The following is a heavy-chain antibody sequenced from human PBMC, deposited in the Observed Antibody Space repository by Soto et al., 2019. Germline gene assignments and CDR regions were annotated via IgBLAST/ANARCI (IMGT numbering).Heavy chain of an antibody. V-gene: IGHV5-51*01. CDR2: IYSGDSQT. Sequence: HGESLKISCKDSGYSFTTNWIAWVRQMPGKGLEWMGVIYSGDSQTKYSPAFQGQVTISVDKSIKTAYLQWSSLKASDTAMYYCARHFHGFDYWGQGTLVTVSS. J-gene: IGHJ4*02. CDR1: GYSFTTNW. CDR3: ARHFHGFDY.